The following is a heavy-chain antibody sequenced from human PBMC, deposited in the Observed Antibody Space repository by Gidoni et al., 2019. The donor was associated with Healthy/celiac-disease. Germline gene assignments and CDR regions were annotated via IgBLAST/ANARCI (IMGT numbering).Heavy chain of an antibody. J-gene: IGHJ6*02. CDR3: ARTPRDYSNYDYYYYGMDV. D-gene: IGHD4-4*01. Sequence: QVQLVQSGAEVKKPGSSVKVSCKASGGPFSSYAISWVRQAPGQGLEWMGGIIPIFGTANYAQKFQGRVTITADESTSTAYMELSSLRSEDTAVYYCARTPRDYSNYDYYYYGMDVWGQGTTVTVSS. CDR1: GGPFSSYA. V-gene: IGHV1-69*01. CDR2: IIPIFGTA.